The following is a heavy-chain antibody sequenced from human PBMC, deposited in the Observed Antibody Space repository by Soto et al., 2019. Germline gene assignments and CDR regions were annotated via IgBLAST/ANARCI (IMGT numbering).Heavy chain of an antibody. Sequence: QVQLQESGPGLVKPSETLSLTCTVSGGSISSYYWSWIRQPPGKGLEWIGYIYYSGSTNYNPSLKSRVTISVDTSKNQFSLKLSSVTAADTAVYYCARVWQDGGNSGIDYWGQGTLVTVSS. J-gene: IGHJ4*02. D-gene: IGHD2-21*02. V-gene: IGHV4-59*01. CDR2: IYYSGST. CDR3: ARVWQDGGNSGIDY. CDR1: GGSISSYY.